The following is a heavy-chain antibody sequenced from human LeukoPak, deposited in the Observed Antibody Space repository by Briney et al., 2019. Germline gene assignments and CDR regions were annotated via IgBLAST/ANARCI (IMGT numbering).Heavy chain of an antibody. CDR3: ARGRAGNYYNHNDY. V-gene: IGHV3-23*01. J-gene: IGHJ4*01. CDR1: GFTFSSYA. CDR2: ISSNGGGT. Sequence: PGGCLRLSCAASGFTFSSYAMSWVRRAPGTGLEWVSAISSNGGGTFYADSVKGQFTISRDNAKNTLYLQMNSLRAEDTAVYYCARGRAGNYYNHNDYWGQGTLVTVSS. D-gene: IGHD3-10*01.